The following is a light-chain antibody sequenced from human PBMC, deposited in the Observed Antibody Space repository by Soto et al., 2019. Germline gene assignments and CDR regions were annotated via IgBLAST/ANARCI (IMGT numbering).Light chain of an antibody. V-gene: IGKV3-20*01. CDR1: QSVSSSY. J-gene: IGKJ1*01. CDR3: QQYGDSLTWT. CDR2: GAS. Sequence: ETFFKESTGPLSLSPGERATLSFRAIQSVSSSYLAWYQQKPGQAPRLLIYGASSRATGIPDRFSGSGSGTDFTLTISRLEPEDLAVYYCQQYGDSLTWTFGQGTKVDIK.